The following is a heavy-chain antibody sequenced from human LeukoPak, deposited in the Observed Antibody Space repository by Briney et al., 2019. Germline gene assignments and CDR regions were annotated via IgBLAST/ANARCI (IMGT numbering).Heavy chain of an antibody. Sequence: GGSLRLSCAASGFTFSSYSMNWVRQAPGKGLEWVSSISSSSSYIYYADSVKGRFTISRDNAKNSLYLQMNSLRAEDTAVYYCARDKVLGLRTNWFDPWGQGTLVTVSS. CDR2: ISSSSSYI. CDR1: GFTFSSYS. D-gene: IGHD2-15*01. CDR3: ARDKVLGLRTNWFDP. V-gene: IGHV3-21*01. J-gene: IGHJ5*02.